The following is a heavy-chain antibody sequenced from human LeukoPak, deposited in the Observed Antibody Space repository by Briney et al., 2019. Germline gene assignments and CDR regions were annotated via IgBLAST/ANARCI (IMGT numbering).Heavy chain of an antibody. V-gene: IGHV3-48*03. CDR2: ISSGDSTI. Sequence: GGSLRLSCAASGFTFSSYEMNWVRQAPGKGLEWVSYISSGDSTIYYADSVKGRFTISRDNAKNSLYLQMNSLRDEDTAVYYCAKEGLTYGDYANFDYWGQGTLVTVSS. J-gene: IGHJ4*02. D-gene: IGHD4-17*01. CDR1: GFTFSSYE. CDR3: AKEGLTYGDYANFDY.